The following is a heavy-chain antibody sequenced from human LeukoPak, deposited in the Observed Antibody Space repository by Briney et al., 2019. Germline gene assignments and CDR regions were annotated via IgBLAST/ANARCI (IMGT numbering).Heavy chain of an antibody. CDR1: GGSISSGSYY. D-gene: IGHD3-10*01. CDR3: ARNRGVNLDY. V-gene: IGHV4-61*02. J-gene: IGHJ4*02. Sequence: TLSLTCTVSGGSISSGSYYWSWIRQPAGKGLEWIGRIYTSGSTNYNPSLKSRVTISVDTSKNQFSLKLSSVTAADTAVYYCARNRGVNLDYWGQGTLVTVSS. CDR2: IYTSGST.